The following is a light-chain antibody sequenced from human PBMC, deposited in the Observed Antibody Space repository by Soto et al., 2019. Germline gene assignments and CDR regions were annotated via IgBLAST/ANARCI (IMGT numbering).Light chain of an antibody. J-gene: IGKJ4*01. V-gene: IGKV1-39*01. Sequence: EIQMTQSPSSLSASVGDRFTITCRSSQSINNYLSWYQQKPGKAPNLLIFGASTLQSGVPSRFSGSGSGTDFTLTISSLQPEDFATYYCLQSYRTPLTFGGGTKVDIK. CDR3: LQSYRTPLT. CDR1: QSINNY. CDR2: GAS.